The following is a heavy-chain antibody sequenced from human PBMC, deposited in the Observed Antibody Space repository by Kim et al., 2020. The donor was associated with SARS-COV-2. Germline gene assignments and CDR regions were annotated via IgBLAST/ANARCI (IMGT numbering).Heavy chain of an antibody. CDR1: GFTFSSYA. CDR2: ISYDGSNK. Sequence: GGSLRLSCAASGFTFSSYAMHWVRQAPGKGLEWVAAISYDGSNKYYADSVKGRFTISRDNSKNTLYLQMNSLRAEDTAVYYCARDRFVVVPAATIYYYYGMDVWGRGTTVTVSS. D-gene: IGHD2-2*01. V-gene: IGHV3-30*04. J-gene: IGHJ6*02. CDR3: ARDRFVVVPAATIYYYYGMDV.